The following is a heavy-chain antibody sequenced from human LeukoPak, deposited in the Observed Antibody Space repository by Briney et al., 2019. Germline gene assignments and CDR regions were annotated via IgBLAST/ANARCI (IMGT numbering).Heavy chain of an antibody. CDR1: GFTFSSYG. Sequence: PGGSLRLSCAASGFTFSSYGMHWVRQAPGKGLEWVAVISYDGSNKYYADSVKGRFTISRDNSKNTLYLQMNSLRAEDTAVYYCAKASEGSSWYANTAYYYYGMDVWGQGTTVTVSS. V-gene: IGHV3-30*18. CDR2: ISYDGSNK. CDR3: AKASEGSSWYANTAYYYYGMDV. D-gene: IGHD6-13*01. J-gene: IGHJ6*02.